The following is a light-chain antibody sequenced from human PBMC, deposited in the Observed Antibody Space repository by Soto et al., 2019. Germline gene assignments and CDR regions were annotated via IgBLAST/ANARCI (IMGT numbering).Light chain of an antibody. J-gene: IGLJ2*01. CDR2: EVS. Sequence: QSALTQPASVSGSPGQSITISCTGTSSDVGSYNLVSWYQQHPGKAPKLMIYEVSKRPSGVSNRFSGSKSGNTASLTISGLHAEDEAADYCCSYAGSSTSLVVFGGGTKLTVL. CDR1: SSDVGSYNL. CDR3: CSYAGSSTSLVV. V-gene: IGLV2-23*02.